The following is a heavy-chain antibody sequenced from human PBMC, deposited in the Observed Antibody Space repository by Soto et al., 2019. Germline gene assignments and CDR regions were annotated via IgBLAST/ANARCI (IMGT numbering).Heavy chain of an antibody. V-gene: IGHV1-69*13. CDR1: GGTFSSYA. CDR3: ARGEARHIVVGYYGMDV. CDR2: IIPIFGTA. D-gene: IGHD2-21*01. J-gene: IGHJ6*02. Sequence: GASVKVSCKASGGTFSSYAISWVRQAPGQGLEWMGGIIPIFGTANYAQKFQGRVTITADESTSTAYMELSSLRSEDTAVYYCARGEARHIVVGYYGMDVWGQGTTVTVSS.